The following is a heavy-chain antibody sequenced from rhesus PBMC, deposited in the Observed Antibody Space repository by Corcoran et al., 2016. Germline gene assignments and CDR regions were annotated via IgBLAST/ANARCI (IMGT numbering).Heavy chain of an antibody. D-gene: IGHD6-43*01. CDR3: SRGDSSSRLGSY. J-gene: IGHJ4*01. CDR2: IGGASGST. CDR1: GGSISGDS. V-gene: IGHV4-165*02. Sequence: QVQLQESGPGLVKPSETLSLTCAVSGGSISGDSWNWIRQPPGEGLEWIGYIGGASGSTYDHPSLERRVTISTDTAKNRFSRKLTSVTAADTAMYYCSRGDSSSRLGSYWGQGVLVTVSS.